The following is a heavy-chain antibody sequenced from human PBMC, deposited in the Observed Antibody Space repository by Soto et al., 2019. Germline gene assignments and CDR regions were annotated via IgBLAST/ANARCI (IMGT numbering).Heavy chain of an antibody. CDR2: IHSSGTF. CDR1: NGSISGSY. CDR3: ARDNKVFKGYGMDV. V-gene: IGHV4-4*07. J-gene: IGHJ6*02. Sequence: SETLSLTCTVSNGSISGSYWSWVRQPAGKRLEWIGRIHSSGTFNYNPSLKSRVTVSVDTSKNQVSLKLSSVTAADTAVYFCARDNKVFKGYGMDVWGQGTTVTVSS.